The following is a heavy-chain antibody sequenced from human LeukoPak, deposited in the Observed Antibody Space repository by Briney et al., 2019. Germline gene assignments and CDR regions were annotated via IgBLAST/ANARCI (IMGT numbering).Heavy chain of an antibody. Sequence: SETLSLTCALYGRSFIGHCWSWVRQPPGKGLEWVGEINHSGGTFYNPSLKSRITISMDTSKNQFSLNLYSVTAADTAVYFCTTTPRSGYDHAYWGQGTLVTVSS. V-gene: IGHV4-34*01. CDR2: INHSGGT. J-gene: IGHJ4*02. CDR3: TTTPRSGYDHAY. D-gene: IGHD5-12*01. CDR1: GRSFIGHC.